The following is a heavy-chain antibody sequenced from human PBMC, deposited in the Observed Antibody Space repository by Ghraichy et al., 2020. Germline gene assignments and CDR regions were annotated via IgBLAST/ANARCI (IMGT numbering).Heavy chain of an antibody. J-gene: IGHJ6*02. Sequence: WGSLRLSCAASGFTFSIYDMHWVRQTTGKGLEWVAAIGTAGDTYYPGSVKGRFTISRENAKNSLYLQMNSLRAGDTAVYYCARARYYGSGSYSTDFYGLDVWGQGTTVTVSS. D-gene: IGHD3-10*01. CDR3: ARARYYGSGSYSTDFYGLDV. V-gene: IGHV3-13*01. CDR1: GFTFSIYD. CDR2: IGTAGDT.